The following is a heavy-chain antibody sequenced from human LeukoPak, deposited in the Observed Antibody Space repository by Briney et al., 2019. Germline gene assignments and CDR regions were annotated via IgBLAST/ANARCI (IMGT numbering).Heavy chain of an antibody. CDR3: ARGEYHQDGIGYNRFDN. CDR1: GFTFSTYS. J-gene: IGHJ4*02. D-gene: IGHD5-24*01. CDR2: ISAASRGI. V-gene: IGHV3-48*01. Sequence: GGSLRLSCAASGFTFSTYSMSWVRQASGKGLEWISHISAASRGIYYADTVKGRFTISRDNAENSVFLQMRSLRPEDTAVYYCARGEYHQDGIGYNRFDNWGQGALVTVSS.